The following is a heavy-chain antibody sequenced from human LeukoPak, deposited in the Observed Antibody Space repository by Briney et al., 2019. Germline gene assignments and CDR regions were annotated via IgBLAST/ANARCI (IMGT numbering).Heavy chain of an antibody. Sequence: GGSLRLSCAASGFSFSGHWMHWARQLPGKGLVWVSRISPNGSTTSYADSVKGRFTVSRDNAKNTLYLQVNNLRAEDTAVYYCARGPSSNWSGLDFWGQGTLLTVSS. D-gene: IGHD6-13*01. V-gene: IGHV3-74*01. CDR1: GFSFSGHW. CDR2: ISPNGSTT. J-gene: IGHJ4*02. CDR3: ARGPSSNWSGLDF.